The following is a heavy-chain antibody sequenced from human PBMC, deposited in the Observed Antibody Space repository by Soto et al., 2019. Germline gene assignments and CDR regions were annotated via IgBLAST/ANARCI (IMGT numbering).Heavy chain of an antibody. J-gene: IGHJ4*02. Sequence: ASVKVSCKASGYPFTGYYMHWVRQAPGQGLEWMGWINPNSGGTNYAQKFQGRVTMTRDTSISTDYMELSRLRSDDPAVYYCASGDCSGGCCYGTFDDWGQGTRVTVSS. V-gene: IGHV1-2*02. CDR2: INPNSGGT. CDR1: GYPFTGYY. CDR3: ASGDCSGGCCYGTFDD. D-gene: IGHD2-15*01.